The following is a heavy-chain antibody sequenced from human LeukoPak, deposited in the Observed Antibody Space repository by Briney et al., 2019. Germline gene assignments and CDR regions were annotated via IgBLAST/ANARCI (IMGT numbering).Heavy chain of an antibody. CDR1: GYTFTGYY. CDR3: APSGRGGPYYFDY. V-gene: IGHV1-2*02. J-gene: IGHJ4*02. D-gene: IGHD3-10*01. CDR2: INPNSGVT. Sequence: ASVKVSCKASGYTFTGYYMYWVRQAPGQGLEWMGWINPNSGVTNYAQKFQGRVTMTRDTSINTAYMELSRLRSDDTAVYYCAPSGRGGPYYFDYWGQGTLVTVSS.